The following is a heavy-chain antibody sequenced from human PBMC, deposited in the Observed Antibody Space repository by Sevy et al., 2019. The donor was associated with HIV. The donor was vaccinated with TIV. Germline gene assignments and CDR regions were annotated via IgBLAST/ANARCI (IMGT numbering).Heavy chain of an antibody. Sequence: GGSLRLSCAASGFILIDQPGGGVRQPPGKGREWLAVISYKGGNKYYADSVRGRFTISKDDSKNTLYLQLNSLRAEDTAVYYCARFVGYCSGGRCSIIDFWGQGTLVTVSS. CDR1: GFILIDQP. CDR3: ARFVGYCSGGRCSIIDF. CDR2: ISYKGGNK. V-gene: IGHV3-30*04. J-gene: IGHJ4*02. D-gene: IGHD2-15*01.